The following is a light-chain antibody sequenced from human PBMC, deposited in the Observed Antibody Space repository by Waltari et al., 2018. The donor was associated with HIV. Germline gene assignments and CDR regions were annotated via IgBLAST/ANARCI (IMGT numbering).Light chain of an antibody. J-gene: IGLJ3*02. CDR1: SSDVGAYTL. V-gene: IGLV2-23*02. CDR2: EVT. CDR3: CSYAGSGLV. Sequence: QSALTQSASVSGSPGQSITISCTGTSSDVGAYTLVSWYQQHPGEVPNLLSYEVTKRPSGVSTRFSGSKSGNTAALTISGLQAEDEADYYCCSYAGSGLVFGGGTKLTVL.